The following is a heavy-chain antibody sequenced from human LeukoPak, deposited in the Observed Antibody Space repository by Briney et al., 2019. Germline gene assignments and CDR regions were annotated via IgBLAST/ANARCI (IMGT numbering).Heavy chain of an antibody. D-gene: IGHD1-26*01. CDR3: ARDQAQWELLSPPDY. V-gene: IGHV3-74*01. CDR1: GFTFSSYW. Sequence: GGSLRLSCAASGFTFSSYWMHWVRQAPGKGLVWVSRINIDGTNTRYADSVKGRFTISRDNAKNTLYLQMNSLRAEDTAVYYCARDQAQWELLSPPDYWGQGTLVTVST. J-gene: IGHJ4*02. CDR2: INIDGTNT.